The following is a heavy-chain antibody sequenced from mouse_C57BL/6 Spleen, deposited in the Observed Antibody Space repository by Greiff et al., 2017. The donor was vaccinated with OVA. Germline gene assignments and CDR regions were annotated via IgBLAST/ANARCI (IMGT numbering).Heavy chain of an antibody. Sequence: EVKLMESGGGLVKPGGSLKLSCAASGFTFSSYAMSWVRQTPEKRLEWVATISDGGSYTYYPDNVKGRFTISRDNAKNNLYLQMSHLKSEDTAMDYCARDQDGYYGAWFAYWGQGTLVTVSA. CDR1: GFTFSSYA. CDR3: ARDQDGYYGAWFAY. D-gene: IGHD2-3*01. V-gene: IGHV5-4*01. CDR2: ISDGGSYT. J-gene: IGHJ3*01.